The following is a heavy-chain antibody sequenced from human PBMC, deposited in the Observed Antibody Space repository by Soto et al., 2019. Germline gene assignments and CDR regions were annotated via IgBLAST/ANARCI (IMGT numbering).Heavy chain of an antibody. V-gene: IGHV3-23*01. CDR1: GFSFSTYA. D-gene: IGHD3-9*01. CDR3: AKFSAASVYDISSAPGY. CDR2: ISGGGSNT. J-gene: IGHJ4*02. Sequence: EVQLWESGGGLVQPGGSLRLSCAASGFSFSTYAMTWVRQAPGKGLQWVSAISGGGSNTHYADSVKGRFTISRDNSKKLLHLQMNSLRAEDTAIYYCAKFSAASVYDISSAPGYWGQGTLVTVSS.